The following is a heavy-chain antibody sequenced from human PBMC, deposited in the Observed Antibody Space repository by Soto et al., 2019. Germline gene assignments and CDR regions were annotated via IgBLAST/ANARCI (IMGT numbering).Heavy chain of an antibody. V-gene: IGHV4-31*03. CDR2: IYYSGST. CDR1: GGSISSGGYY. D-gene: IGHD3-9*01. Sequence: PSETLSLTCTVSGGSISSGGYYWSWIRQHPGKGLEWTGYIYYSGSTYYNPSLKSRVTISVDTSKNQFSLKLSSVTAADTAVYYCARDYLYYDILTGYSKEGWFDPWGQGTLVTSPQ. J-gene: IGHJ5*02. CDR3: ARDYLYYDILTGYSKEGWFDP.